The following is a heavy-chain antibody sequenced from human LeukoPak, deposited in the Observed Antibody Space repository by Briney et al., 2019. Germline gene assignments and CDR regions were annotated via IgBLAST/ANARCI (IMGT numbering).Heavy chain of an antibody. V-gene: IGHV3-23*01. CDR1: GFTFSNYG. D-gene: IGHD1-26*01. CDR3: AKGVDLIVGDDAFDI. J-gene: IGHJ3*02. CDR2: ISGSGGST. Sequence: GGSLRLSCAASGFTFSNYGMTWVRQAPGKGLEWVSAISGSGGSTYYADSVKGRFTISRDNSKNTLYLQMNSLRAEDTAVYYCAKGVDLIVGDDAFDIWGQGTMVTVSS.